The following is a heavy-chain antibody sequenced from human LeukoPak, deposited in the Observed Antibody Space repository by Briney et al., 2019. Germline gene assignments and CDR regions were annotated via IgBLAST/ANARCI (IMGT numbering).Heavy chain of an antibody. Sequence: GGSLRLSCAASGFTFGSYGMHWVRQAPGKGLEWVAGISYDGRSKEYVDSVKGRFTISRGNSRNTLYLQMNSLKAEDTAVYYCAKDRGYSHGFDYWGQGTLVTVSS. D-gene: IGHD5-18*01. V-gene: IGHV3-30*18. CDR3: AKDRGYSHGFDY. CDR1: GFTFGSYG. J-gene: IGHJ4*02. CDR2: ISYDGRSK.